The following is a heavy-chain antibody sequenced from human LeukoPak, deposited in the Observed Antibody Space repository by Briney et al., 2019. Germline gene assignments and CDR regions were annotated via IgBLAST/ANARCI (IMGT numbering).Heavy chain of an antibody. V-gene: IGHV3-23*01. Sequence: GGSLRLSCAASGFTFSSYAMSWVRQAPGKGLEWVSAISGSGGSTHYADSVKGRFTISRDNSKNTLYLQMNSLRAEDTAVYYCAKYGIAAAGNQKFDYWGQGTLVTVSS. J-gene: IGHJ4*02. CDR2: ISGSGGST. D-gene: IGHD6-13*01. CDR3: AKYGIAAAGNQKFDY. CDR1: GFTFSSYA.